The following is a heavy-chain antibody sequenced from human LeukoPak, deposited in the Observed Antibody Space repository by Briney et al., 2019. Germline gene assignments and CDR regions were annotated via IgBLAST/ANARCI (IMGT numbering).Heavy chain of an antibody. CDR3: ARGGPVGDSSGPLDI. V-gene: IGHV1-2*02. J-gene: IGHJ3*02. Sequence: ASVKVSCTASGYTFTGYYMHWVRQAPGQGLEWMGWINPNSGGTNYAQKFQGRVTMTRDTSTSTVYMELSSLRSEDTAVYYCARGGPVGDSSGPLDIWGQGTMVTVSS. D-gene: IGHD3-22*01. CDR1: GYTFTGYY. CDR2: INPNSGGT.